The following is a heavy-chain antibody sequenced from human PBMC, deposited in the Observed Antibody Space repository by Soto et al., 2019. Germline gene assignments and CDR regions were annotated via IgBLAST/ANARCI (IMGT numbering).Heavy chain of an antibody. CDR2: INHSGSI. D-gene: IGHD3-10*01. CDR1: GGSFSGYY. CDR3: GRKKITALLDY. V-gene: IGHV4-34*01. Sequence: SETLSLTCAVYGGSFSGYYWTWIRQPPGTGLEWIGEINHSGSINYNPSLKSRVTMSVDTSKNQFSLKLTSVTAADTAVYYCGRKKITALLDYWGQGTPVTFPS. J-gene: IGHJ4*02.